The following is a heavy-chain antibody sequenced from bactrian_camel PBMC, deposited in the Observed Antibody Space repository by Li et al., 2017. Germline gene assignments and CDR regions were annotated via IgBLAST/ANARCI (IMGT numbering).Heavy chain of an antibody. CDR3: AVDGPVAFCSDDPSDFRG. V-gene: IGHV3S55*01. D-gene: IGHD2*01. CDR1: GYTRRSGC. Sequence: VQLVESGGGSVQAGGSLSLSCATRGYTRRSGCLAWFRQVPGKEREMVAQIQVDGAKHYDSTAEGRFTISKDAAKDTLDLRMTSLKPEDSGMYYCAVDGPVAFCSDDPSDFRGWSQGTQVTV. J-gene: IGHJ4*01. CDR2: IQVDGAK.